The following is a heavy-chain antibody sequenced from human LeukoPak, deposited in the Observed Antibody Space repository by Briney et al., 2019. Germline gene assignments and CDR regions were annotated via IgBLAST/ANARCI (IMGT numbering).Heavy chain of an antibody. CDR1: GFTFSSYG. CDR2: ISYDGSNK. J-gene: IGHJ4*02. CDR3: ARDAYFFGTGSFDY. V-gene: IGHV3-30*03. D-gene: IGHD3-10*01. Sequence: GGSLRLSCAASGFTFSSYGMHWVRQAPGKGLEWVAVISYDGSNKYYADSVKGRFTISRDNSKNTLYLQMNSLKAEDTAVYYCARDAYFFGTGSFDYWGQGAQVTVSS.